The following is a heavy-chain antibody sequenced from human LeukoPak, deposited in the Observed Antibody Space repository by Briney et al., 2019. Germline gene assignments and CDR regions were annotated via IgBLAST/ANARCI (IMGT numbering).Heavy chain of an antibody. D-gene: IGHD3-10*01. CDR1: GYTFTSYY. CDR3: ARERARESVRGVIITYPEMEY. J-gene: IGHJ4*02. CDR2: INPSGGST. Sequence: ASVKVSCKASGYTFTSYYMHWVRQAPGQGLEWMGIINPSGGSTSYAQKFQGRVTMTRDTSTGTVYMELSSLRSEDTAVYYCARERARESVRGVIITYPEMEYWGQGTLVTVSS. V-gene: IGHV1-46*01.